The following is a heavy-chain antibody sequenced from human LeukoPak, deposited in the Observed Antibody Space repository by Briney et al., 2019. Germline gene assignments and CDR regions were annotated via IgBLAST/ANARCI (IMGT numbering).Heavy chain of an antibody. CDR1: GFTFSSYW. J-gene: IGHJ1*01. V-gene: IGHV3-74*03. D-gene: IGHD4-23*01. Sequence: GGSLRLSCAASGFTFSSYWMHWVRQAPGKGLVWVSGTNTDGSSTMYADSVKGRFTIARDNAKNTLYLQINSLRAEDTAVYYCYGANAEHWGQGTPVTVSS. CDR3: YGANAEH. CDR2: TNTDGSST.